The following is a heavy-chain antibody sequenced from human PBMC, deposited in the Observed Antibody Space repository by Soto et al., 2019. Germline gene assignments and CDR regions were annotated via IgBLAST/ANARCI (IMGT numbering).Heavy chain of an antibody. CDR2: INPNSGGT. CDR3: ARDRIQLWLHYCYGMDV. CDR1: GYTFTAYN. Sequence: GASVKVSYKASGYTFTAYNMHWVRQAPGQGLEWMGWINPNSGGTNYAQKFQGRVTMTRDTSISTAYMELSRLRSDDTAVYFCARDRIQLWLHYCYGMDVWGQGTTVTVSS. J-gene: IGHJ6*02. V-gene: IGHV1-2*02. D-gene: IGHD5-18*01.